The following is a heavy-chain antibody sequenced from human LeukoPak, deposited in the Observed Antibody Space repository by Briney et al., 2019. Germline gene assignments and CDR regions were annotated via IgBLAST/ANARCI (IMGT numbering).Heavy chain of an antibody. V-gene: IGHV4-31*03. J-gene: IGHJ4*02. Sequence: SETLSLTCTVSGGSISSGGYYWSWIRQHPGKGLEWIGYIYYSGSTYYNPSLKSRVTISVDTSKNQFSLKLSSVTAADTAVCYCARARREWLPYFDYWGQGTLVTVSS. CDR3: ARARREWLPYFDY. CDR1: GGSISSGGYY. D-gene: IGHD3-3*01. CDR2: IYYSGST.